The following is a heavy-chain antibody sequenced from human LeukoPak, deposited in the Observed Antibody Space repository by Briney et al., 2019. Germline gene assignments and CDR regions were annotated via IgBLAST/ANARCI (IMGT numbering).Heavy chain of an antibody. V-gene: IGHV3-30*04. CDR2: ISYDGSNK. Sequence: GRSLRLSCAASGFTFSSYAMHWVRQAPGKGLEWVAVISYDGSNKCYADSVKGRFTISRDNSKNTLYLQMNSLRAEDTAVYYCARAVVPAAIGRWFDPWGRGTLVTVSS. CDR3: ARAVVPAAIGRWFDP. CDR1: GFTFSSYA. J-gene: IGHJ5*02. D-gene: IGHD2-2*01.